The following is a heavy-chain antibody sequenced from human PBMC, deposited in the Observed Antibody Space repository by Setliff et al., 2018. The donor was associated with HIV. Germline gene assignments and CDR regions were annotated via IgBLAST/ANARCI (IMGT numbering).Heavy chain of an antibody. CDR2: IGTDGDT. Sequence: GGSLRLSCAASGFTSSRYDMHWVRQAPGQGLEWVSAIGTDGDTYYAGSVKGRFTISRDNSKNTLYLQMDSLRAEDTALYYCTSDPPASGWTLAYWGQGALVTVSS. CDR1: GFTSSRYD. D-gene: IGHD6-19*01. J-gene: IGHJ4*02. V-gene: IGHV3-13*01. CDR3: TSDPPASGWTLAY.